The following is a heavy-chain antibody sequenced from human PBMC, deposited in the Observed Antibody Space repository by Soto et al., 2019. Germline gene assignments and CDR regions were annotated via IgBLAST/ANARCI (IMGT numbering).Heavy chain of an antibody. CDR3: AKDLGFSAPTAFDY. J-gene: IGHJ4*02. V-gene: IGHV3-23*01. CDR1: GFSFSSYA. CDR2: IGASGGST. D-gene: IGHD3-10*01. Sequence: GGSLRLSCASSGFSFSSYAMSWVRQAPGKGLEWVSGIGASGGSTYYTDSVKGRFTIAGDSSKNTVYLQMNILRAEDTAVYFCAKDLGFSAPTAFDYWGLGTQVTVSS.